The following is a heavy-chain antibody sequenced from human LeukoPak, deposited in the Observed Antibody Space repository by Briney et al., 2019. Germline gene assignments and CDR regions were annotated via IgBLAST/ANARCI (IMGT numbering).Heavy chain of an antibody. CDR2: ISYDGSDK. V-gene: IGHV3-30-3*01. CDR3: ATTWIQLWLTDY. Sequence: PGRSLRLSCAVSGFTFSNYAMHWVRQAPGKGLEWVALISYDGSDKYYADSVKGRFTISRDNSKNTLYLQMNSLRAEDTAVYYCATTWIQLWLTDYWGQGTLVTVSS. D-gene: IGHD5-18*01. CDR1: GFTFSNYA. J-gene: IGHJ4*02.